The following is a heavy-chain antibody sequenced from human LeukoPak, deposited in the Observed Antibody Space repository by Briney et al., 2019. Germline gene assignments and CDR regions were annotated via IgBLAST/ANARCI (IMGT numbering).Heavy chain of an antibody. Sequence: ASVKVSCKASGFTFSNYNINWVRQATGQGLEWMGRMTPNSVHTDFAQKFQGRVTITRSFSKNTAYMELSSLRSEDTAMYYCARKNYCSGGSCYSRGWFDPWGQGTLVTVSS. CDR1: GFTFSNYN. CDR2: MTPNSVHT. D-gene: IGHD2-15*01. CDR3: ARKNYCSGGSCYSRGWFDP. J-gene: IGHJ5*02. V-gene: IGHV1-8*03.